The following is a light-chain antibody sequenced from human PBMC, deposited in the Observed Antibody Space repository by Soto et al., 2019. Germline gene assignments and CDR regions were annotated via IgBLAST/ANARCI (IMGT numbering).Light chain of an antibody. J-gene: IGKJ1*01. CDR2: DAS. V-gene: IGKV3-11*01. Sequence: PGERATLSCRASQSVSSYLAWYQQKPGQAPRLLIYDASNRATGIPARFSGSGSGTDFTLTISRLEPEDFAVYYCQQYNNWPPWTFGQGTKVDIK. CDR1: QSVSSY. CDR3: QQYNNWPPWT.